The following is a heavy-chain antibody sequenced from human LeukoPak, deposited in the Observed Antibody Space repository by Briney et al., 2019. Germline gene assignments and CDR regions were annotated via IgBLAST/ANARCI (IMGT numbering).Heavy chain of an antibody. V-gene: IGHV3-20*04. CDR1: GFGFGDHG. CDR2: INWSGGST. CDR3: ARAPITSPFYFDH. D-gene: IGHD2-2*01. J-gene: IGHJ4*02. Sequence: PGGSPRLSCSASGFGFGDHGMSWVRQVPGKGLEWVSGINWSGGSTGYADPVRGRFTISRDNAKNSLYLQMDSLTAEDTALYYCARAPITSPFYFDHWGQGTLVTVSS.